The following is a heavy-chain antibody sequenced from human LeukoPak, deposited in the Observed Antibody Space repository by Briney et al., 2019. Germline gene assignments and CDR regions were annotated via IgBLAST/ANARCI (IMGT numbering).Heavy chain of an antibody. V-gene: IGHV4-39*07. CDR1: GGSISSGSYY. Sequence: SETLSLTCTVSGGSISSGSYYWSWIRQPPGKGLEWIGEINHSGSTNYNPSLKSRVTISVDTSKNQFSLKLSSVTAADTAVYYCARGGGIAARRGRFDYWGQGTLVTVSS. CDR2: INHSGST. CDR3: ARGGGIAARRGRFDY. J-gene: IGHJ4*02. D-gene: IGHD6-6*01.